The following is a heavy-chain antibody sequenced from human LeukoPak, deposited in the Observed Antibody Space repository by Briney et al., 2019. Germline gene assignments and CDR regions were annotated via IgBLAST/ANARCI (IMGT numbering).Heavy chain of an antibody. CDR3: RASGDGVIAPYYLDY. V-gene: IGHV3-30*02. J-gene: IGHJ4*02. Sequence: GGSLRLSCAASGFTFSSYGMHWVRQAPGKGLEWVAFIRYDGSNKYYADSVKGRFTISRDNSKNTLYLQMNSLRAEDTAVYYCRASGDGVIAPYYLDYWGQGTLVTVSS. CDR2: IRYDGSNK. D-gene: IGHD3-22*01. CDR1: GFTFSSYG.